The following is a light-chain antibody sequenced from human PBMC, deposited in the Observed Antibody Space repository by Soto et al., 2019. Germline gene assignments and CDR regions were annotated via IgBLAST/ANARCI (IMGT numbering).Light chain of an antibody. CDR3: ISYTDRQSYL. Sequence: QSALTQPASVSGSPGQSITISCSGTSSHIGSYDHVAWYQQFPGKSPKLIIYAVSDRPSGVSDRFSGSKSGISASLTISGLQTEDEADYYCISYTDRQSYLFGTGTKVTVL. J-gene: IGLJ1*01. CDR1: SSHIGSYDH. CDR2: AVS. V-gene: IGLV2-14*03.